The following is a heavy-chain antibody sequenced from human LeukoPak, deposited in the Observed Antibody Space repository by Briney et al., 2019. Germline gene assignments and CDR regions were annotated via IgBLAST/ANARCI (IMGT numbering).Heavy chain of an antibody. D-gene: IGHD5-18*01. J-gene: IGHJ4*02. CDR1: GFTFSSYA. V-gene: IGHV3-30-3*01. CDR2: ISYDGSNK. Sequence: PGGSLRLSCAASGFTFSSYAMHWVRQAPGKGLEWVAVISYDGSNKYYADSVKGRFTISRDNSKNTLYLQMNSLRAEDTAVYYCARPNRIQLWSLTTYYFDYWGQGTLVTVSS. CDR3: ARPNRIQLWSLTTYYFDY.